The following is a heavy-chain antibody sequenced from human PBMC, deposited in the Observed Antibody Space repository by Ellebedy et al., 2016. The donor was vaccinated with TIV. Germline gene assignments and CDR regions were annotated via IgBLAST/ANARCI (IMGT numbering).Heavy chain of an antibody. V-gene: IGHV4-39*01. CDR2: VYYSGSP. CDR1: GGSLSSTRYY. Sequence: MPSETLSLTCSVSGGSLSSTRYYWAWIRQPRGKGLEYIGSVYYSGSPYYSSSFKCRVTLPADTSKNQFSLNLRTATAADTAVYYCARTDPWQPIDDWGQGILVSVSS. CDR3: ARTDPWQPIDD. J-gene: IGHJ4*02. D-gene: IGHD2-21*02.